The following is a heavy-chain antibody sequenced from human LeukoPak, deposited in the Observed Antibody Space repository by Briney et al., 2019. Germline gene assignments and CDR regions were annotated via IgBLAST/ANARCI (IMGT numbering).Heavy chain of an antibody. CDR1: GFTFSSYA. D-gene: IGHD2-21*01. CDR3: AKDLVGRGTARQDY. J-gene: IGHJ4*02. CDR2: IGGSGDST. V-gene: IGHV3-23*01. Sequence: GGSLRLSCAASGFTFSSYAMSWVRQAPGKGLEWVSAIGGSGDSTYYADSVKGRFTISRDSSKDTLYLLMNSLRAEDTAVYYCAKDLVGRGTARQDYWGQGTLVTVSS.